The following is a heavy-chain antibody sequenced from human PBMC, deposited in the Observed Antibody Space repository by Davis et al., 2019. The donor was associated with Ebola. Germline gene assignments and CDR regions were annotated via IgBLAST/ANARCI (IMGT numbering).Heavy chain of an antibody. CDR1: GGSISSSSYY. CDR2: IYYSGST. J-gene: IGHJ6*02. V-gene: IGHV4-39*01. D-gene: IGHD3-22*01. CDR3: ARNPPIYDSSGYYYGGMDV. Sequence: SETLSLTCTVSGGSISSSSYYWGWIRQPPGKGLEWFGSIYYSGSTYYNPSLKSRVTISVDTSKNKFSLRLTSVPVADTAVYYCARNPPIYDSSGYYYGGMDVWGQGTTVTVSS.